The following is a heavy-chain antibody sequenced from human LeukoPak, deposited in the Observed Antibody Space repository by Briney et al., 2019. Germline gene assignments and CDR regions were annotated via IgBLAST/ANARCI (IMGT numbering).Heavy chain of an antibody. D-gene: IGHD5-18*01. Sequence: SVTVSCKASEFTYNSPVIQWIRQARGQRLEWIGWIVVGSGYTNYAQKFQERVTFTRDMSTRTVYMELSSLRSEDTAIYYCAKGAGGFSYYNWFDPWGQGTLVTVSS. CDR3: AKGAGGFSYYNWFDP. J-gene: IGHJ5*02. CDR1: EFTYNSPV. V-gene: IGHV1-58*02. CDR2: IVVGSGYT.